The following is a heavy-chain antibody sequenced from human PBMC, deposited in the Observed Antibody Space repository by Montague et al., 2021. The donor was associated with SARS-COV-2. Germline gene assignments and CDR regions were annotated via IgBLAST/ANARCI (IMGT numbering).Heavy chain of an antibody. CDR1: GFTFSRYG. D-gene: IGHD1-14*01. V-gene: IGHV3-33*01. CDR3: ARYKDAFDF. Sequence: SVRLSCVASGFTFSRYGMHWVRQAPGKGLEWVACIWDDGSKTYYVDSVEGRFTISRDNSKNMVYLQMDSLRGEDTAVYYCARYKDAFDFWGQGTVVTVSS. CDR2: IWDDGSKT. J-gene: IGHJ3*01.